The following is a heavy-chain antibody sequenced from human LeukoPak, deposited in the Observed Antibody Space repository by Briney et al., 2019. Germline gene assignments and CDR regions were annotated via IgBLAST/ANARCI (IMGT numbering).Heavy chain of an antibody. CDR2: IKRKSDGGTA. CDR3: AHFGSAEYWQH. Sequence: GGSLRLSCAASGFTFINAWMSWVRQAPGKGLEWVGRIKRKSDGGTADYAAPVKGRFTISRDDSKNMLYLQMDSLQIEDTAVYYCAHFGSAEYWQHWGQGTLVTVSS. V-gene: IGHV3-15*01. D-gene: IGHD3-10*01. CDR1: GFTFINAW. J-gene: IGHJ1*01.